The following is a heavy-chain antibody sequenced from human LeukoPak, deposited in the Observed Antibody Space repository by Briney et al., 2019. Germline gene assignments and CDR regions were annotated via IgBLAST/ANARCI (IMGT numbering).Heavy chain of an antibody. V-gene: IGHV4-59*01. J-gene: IGHJ4*02. D-gene: IGHD3-10*01. CDR2: IYYSGST. CDR3: ARNKYYYGSGSYYNPTRYFDY. CDR1: GGSISSYY. Sequence: SKTLSLTCTVSGGSISSYYWSWIRQPPGKGLEWIGYIYYSGSTNYNPSLKSRVTISVDTSKNQFSLKLSSVTAADTAVYYCARNKYYYGSGSYYNPTRYFDYWGQGTLVTVSS.